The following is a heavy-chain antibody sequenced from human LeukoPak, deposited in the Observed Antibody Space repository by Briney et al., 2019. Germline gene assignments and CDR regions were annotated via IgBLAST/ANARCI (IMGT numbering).Heavy chain of an antibody. CDR2: LSGSGSNT. CDR1: GFTFSNYA. V-gene: IGHV3-23*01. Sequence: GGSLRLSCAASGFTFSNYAMSWVRQAPGKGLEWVSALSGSGSNTYFADSVKGRFTISRDNSKNTLYLQMNSLRAEDTAVYYCANLPGIAAAGTFDYWGQGTLVTVSS. CDR3: ANLPGIAAAGTFDY. J-gene: IGHJ4*02. D-gene: IGHD6-13*01.